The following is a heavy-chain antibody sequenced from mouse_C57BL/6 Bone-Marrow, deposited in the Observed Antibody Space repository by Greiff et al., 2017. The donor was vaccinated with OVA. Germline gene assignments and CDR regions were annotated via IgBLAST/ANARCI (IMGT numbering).Heavy chain of an antibody. CDR1: GYTFTSYW. CDR2: IHPNSGST. J-gene: IGHJ1*03. D-gene: IGHD2-14*01. CDR3: ARRGYGGGLWCFEV. Sequence: QVQLQQPGAELVKPGASVKLSCKASGYTFTSYWMHWVKQRPGQGLEWIGMIHPNSGSTNYNEKFKSKATLTVDKSSSTAYMQLSSLTSADSAVYYCARRGYGGGLWCFEVWGTGTTGTVSP. V-gene: IGHV1-64*01.